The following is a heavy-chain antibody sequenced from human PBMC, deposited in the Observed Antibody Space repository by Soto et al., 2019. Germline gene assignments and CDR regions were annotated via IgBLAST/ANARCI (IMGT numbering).Heavy chain of an antibody. D-gene: IGHD2-15*01. CDR3: AEESNGVSSLDS. CDR2: IRWDGGSI. J-gene: IGHJ4*02. V-gene: IGHV3-43*01. CDR1: GFKFDDYM. Sequence: GGSLRLSCEASGFKFDDYMMHWVRQAPGKGLEWISLIRWDGGSIDYADSITGRFTVSRDNSKTSLYLHMHSLTSDDTAFYFCAEESNGVSSLDSWGQGTLVTVSS.